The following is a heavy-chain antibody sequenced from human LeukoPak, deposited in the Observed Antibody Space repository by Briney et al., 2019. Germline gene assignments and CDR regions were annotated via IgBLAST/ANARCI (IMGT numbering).Heavy chain of an antibody. CDR1: GYSLTELS. CDR3: ATEKVILTQHHKAYYYFDS. J-gene: IGHJ4*02. CDR2: FDPEDGGT. D-gene: IGHD3-9*01. V-gene: IGHV1-24*01. Sequence: ASVTVSCKVSGYSLTELSMHWVRQAPGKGLEWMGGFDPEDGGTIYAQKFQGRVTMTEDTSTDTAYMELSSLRSEDSAVYYCATEKVILTQHHKAYYYFDSWGPGALVTVSS.